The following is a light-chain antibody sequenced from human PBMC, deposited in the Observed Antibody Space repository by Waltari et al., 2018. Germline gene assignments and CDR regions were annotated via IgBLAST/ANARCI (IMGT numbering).Light chain of an antibody. CDR3: SSYTTSSAPGV. Sequence: QSALTQPAPASGSPGQSITISCPGTDSDVDAYDFVSWYQQHPGKTPHLLMYEVSNRPSGISNRFSASKSGNTASLTISGLQAEDEADYYCSSYTTSSAPGVFGTGTRVTVL. CDR2: EVS. V-gene: IGLV2-14*01. J-gene: IGLJ1*01. CDR1: DSDVDAYDF.